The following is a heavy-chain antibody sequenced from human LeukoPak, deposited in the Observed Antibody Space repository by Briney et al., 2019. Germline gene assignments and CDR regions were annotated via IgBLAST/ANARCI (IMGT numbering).Heavy chain of an antibody. CDR3: ARRNQHCSGGSCYIYFDY. CDR2: ISAYNGNT. Sequence: ASVKVSCKASGYTFTSYGISWVRQAPGQGLEWMGWISAYNGNTNYAQKLQGRVTMTTDTSTSTAYMELRSLRSDDTAVYYCARRNQHCSGGSCYIYFDYWGQGTLVTVSS. V-gene: IGHV1-18*01. CDR1: GYTFTSYG. J-gene: IGHJ4*02. D-gene: IGHD2-15*01.